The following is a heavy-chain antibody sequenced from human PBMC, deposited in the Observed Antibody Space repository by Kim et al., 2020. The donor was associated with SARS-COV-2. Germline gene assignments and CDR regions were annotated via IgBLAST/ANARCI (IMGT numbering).Heavy chain of an antibody. V-gene: IGHV1-18*01. D-gene: IGHD2-21*02. Sequence: ASVKVSCKASGYTFTSYGISWVRQAPGQGLEWMGWISAYNGNTNYAQKLQGRVTMTTDTSTSTAYMELRSLRSDDTAVYYCAREQPVVTLCYYYYGMDVWGEGTTVTVSS. J-gene: IGHJ6*01. CDR3: AREQPVVTLCYYYYGMDV. CDR2: ISAYNGNT. CDR1: GYTFTSYG.